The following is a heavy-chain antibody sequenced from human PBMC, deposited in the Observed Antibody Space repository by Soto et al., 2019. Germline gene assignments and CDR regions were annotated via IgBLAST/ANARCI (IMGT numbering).Heavy chain of an antibody. Sequence: QVQLVQSGAEVKKPGSSVKVSCKASGGTSNNYPITWVRQAPGEGLEWMGGSIPIFGTANYAQKFQGRVTISVDESTSTAYMELSSLRSEDTAVYYCARGRGYSGDDHYYYFDMDVWGQGTTVTVSS. CDR3: ARGRGYSGDDHYYYFDMDV. CDR1: GGTSNNYP. V-gene: IGHV1-69*01. CDR2: SIPIFGTA. J-gene: IGHJ6*02. D-gene: IGHD5-12*01.